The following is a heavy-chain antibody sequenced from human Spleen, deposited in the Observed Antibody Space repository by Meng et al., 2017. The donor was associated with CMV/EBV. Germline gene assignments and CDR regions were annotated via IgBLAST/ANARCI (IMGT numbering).Heavy chain of an antibody. CDR2: ISYSGIT. V-gene: IGHV4-39*07. CDR3: ARDHRDISGWTPGRWFDP. J-gene: IGHJ5*02. D-gene: IGHD6-19*01. CDR1: SSYH. Sequence: SSYHWGWIRQSPGKGLEWIGSISYSGITHYNPSLKSRVIITEDTSKNQFSLKLTSVTAADTAIYFCARDHRDISGWTPGRWFDPWGQGALVTVSS.